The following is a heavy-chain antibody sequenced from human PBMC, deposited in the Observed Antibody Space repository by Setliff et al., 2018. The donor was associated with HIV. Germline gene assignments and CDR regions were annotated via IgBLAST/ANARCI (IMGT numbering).Heavy chain of an antibody. CDR3: ARGRKQWLVQPRDAFDI. V-gene: IGHV3-48*03. CDR2: ISSSGSTI. J-gene: IGHJ3*02. D-gene: IGHD6-19*01. CDR1: GFTFRSYE. Sequence: GESLKISCEASGFTFRSYEMNWVRQAPGKGLEWLSYISSSGSTIYYADSVKGRFTVSRDNAKNSLYLQMNSLRAEDTAVYYCARGRKQWLVQPRDAFDIWGQGTMVTVSS.